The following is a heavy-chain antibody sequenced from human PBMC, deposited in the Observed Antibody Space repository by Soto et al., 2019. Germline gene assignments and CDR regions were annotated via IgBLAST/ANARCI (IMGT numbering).Heavy chain of an antibody. J-gene: IGHJ4*02. CDR1: GGSISSSSYY. CDR2: IYYSGTT. V-gene: IGHV4-39*01. Sequence: SETLSLTCTVSGGSISSSSYYWGWIRQPPGKGLEWIGSIYYSGTTYYNPSLKSRVTISGDTSKNQFSLKLSSVTAADTAVYYCARVKGAAAGPSFDYWGQGTLVTVSS. CDR3: ARVKGAAAGPSFDY. D-gene: IGHD6-13*01.